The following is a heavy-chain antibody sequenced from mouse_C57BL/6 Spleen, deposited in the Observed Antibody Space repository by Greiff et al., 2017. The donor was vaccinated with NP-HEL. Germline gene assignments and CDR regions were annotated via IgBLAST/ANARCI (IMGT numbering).Heavy chain of an antibody. CDR2: INPNNGGT. J-gene: IGHJ4*01. CDR3: ARGITTVVARYYYAMDY. Sequence: VQLQQSGPELVKPGASVKIPCKASGYTFTDYNMDWVKQSHGKSLEWIGDINPNNGGTIYNQKFKGKATLTVDKSSSTAYMELRSLTSEDTAVYYCARGITTVVARYYYAMDYWGQGTSVTVSS. V-gene: IGHV1-18*01. CDR1: GYTFTDYN. D-gene: IGHD1-1*01.